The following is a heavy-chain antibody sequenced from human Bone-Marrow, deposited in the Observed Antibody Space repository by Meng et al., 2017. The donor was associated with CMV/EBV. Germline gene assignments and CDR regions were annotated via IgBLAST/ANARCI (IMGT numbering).Heavy chain of an antibody. CDR3: ARSHHYDFWSGYYTFTN. CDR1: GCPVSSGSYY. D-gene: IGHD3-3*01. CDR2: IYYSGST. V-gene: IGHV4-61*01. Sequence: SETLPLTGTVSGCPVSSGSYYWSWIRQPPGKGLEWIGYIYYSGSTNYNPSLKSRVTISVDTSKNQFSLKLSSVTAADTAVYYCARSHHYDFWSGYYTFTNWGQGTLVTVSS. J-gene: IGHJ4*02.